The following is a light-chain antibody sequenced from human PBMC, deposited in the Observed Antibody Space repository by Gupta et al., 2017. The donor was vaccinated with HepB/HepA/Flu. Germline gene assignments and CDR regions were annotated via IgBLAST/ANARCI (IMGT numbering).Light chain of an antibody. Sequence: QSALTQPASVSGSPGQSITISCTGTSSDVGGYNYVSWYQQHPGKAPKLMIYDVSNRPSGVSNRFAGSKSGNTASLTISGLQAEDEADDYCSSYTSSSTLVFGGGTKLNVL. CDR1: SSDVGGYNY. CDR3: SSYTSSSTLV. V-gene: IGLV2-14*03. J-gene: IGLJ3*02. CDR2: DVS.